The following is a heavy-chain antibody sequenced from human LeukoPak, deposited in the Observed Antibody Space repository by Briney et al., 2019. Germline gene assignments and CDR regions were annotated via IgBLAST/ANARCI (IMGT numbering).Heavy chain of an antibody. D-gene: IGHD3-10*01. CDR2: ISPDGSGK. CDR3: AREPPFSGPARAFDI. Sequence: GGSLRLSCVISGFTFSMYGMHWVRQAPGKGLEWVAVISPDGSGKNYVDSVEGRFTISRDNSKNTLYVQMNSLRAEDTAVYYCAREPPFSGPARAFDIWGQGTMVTVSS. CDR1: GFTFSMYG. V-gene: IGHV3-30*03. J-gene: IGHJ3*02.